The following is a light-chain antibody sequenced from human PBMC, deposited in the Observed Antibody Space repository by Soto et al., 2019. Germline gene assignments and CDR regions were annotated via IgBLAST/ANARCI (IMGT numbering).Light chain of an antibody. Sequence: QSVLTQPLSVSASPGQRVTVSCSGGSSNIGSNTVAWYQHLPGTAPPRLIFTAGQRPSGVPGRFSGSKAGTSASLAISGLQSEDEGDYYCSAWDNSLNGYVFGPGTKLTV. J-gene: IGLJ1*01. CDR3: SAWDNSLNGYV. V-gene: IGLV1-44*01. CDR2: TAG. CDR1: SSNIGSNT.